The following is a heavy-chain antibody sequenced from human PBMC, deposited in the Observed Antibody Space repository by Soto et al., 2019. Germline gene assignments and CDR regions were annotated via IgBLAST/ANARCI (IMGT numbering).Heavy chain of an antibody. CDR3: ARDWRYYDSSGYFGY. J-gene: IGHJ4*02. D-gene: IGHD3-22*01. CDR2: ISASNGDT. Sequence: QVQLVQSGAEVKKPGASVKVSCKASGYIFTNYGISWLRQAPGQGLELMGWISASNGDTNYAQKFRGRVTMATDTSTSTAYMELRSLRSDDTAVYYCARDWRYYDSSGYFGYWGQGTLVTVSS. V-gene: IGHV1-18*01. CDR1: GYIFTNYG.